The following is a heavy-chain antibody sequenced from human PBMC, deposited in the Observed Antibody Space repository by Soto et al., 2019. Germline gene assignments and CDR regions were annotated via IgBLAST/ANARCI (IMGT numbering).Heavy chain of an antibody. CDR3: ARGVGSSPPRY. D-gene: IGHD1-26*01. V-gene: IGHV4-59*01. J-gene: IGHJ4*02. CDR1: GGSISVYH. CDR2: IYASGSP. Sequence: QVQLQESGPGQVKPSETLSLTCTISGGSISVYHWSWVRQPPGHELEWIGYIYASGSPYYNPSLRSRVTISADTSKNQISLKLTSPTAADTAVYYCARGVGSSPPRYWGRGTLVTVSS.